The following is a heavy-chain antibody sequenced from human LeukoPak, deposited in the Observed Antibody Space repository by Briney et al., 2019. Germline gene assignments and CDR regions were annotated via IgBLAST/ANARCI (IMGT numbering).Heavy chain of an antibody. CDR2: ISSSGGRT. D-gene: IGHD2-15*01. V-gene: IGHV3-64*01. CDR1: GFTFSTYA. Sequence: GGSLRLSCAASGFTFSTYAMHWVRQAPGKGLEYVSAISSSGGRTYYANSVKDRFTISRDISTNTLYLQMGSLRAEDTAVYYCARGDLPVVPIDYWGQGTLVTVSS. CDR3: ARGDLPVVPIDY. J-gene: IGHJ4*02.